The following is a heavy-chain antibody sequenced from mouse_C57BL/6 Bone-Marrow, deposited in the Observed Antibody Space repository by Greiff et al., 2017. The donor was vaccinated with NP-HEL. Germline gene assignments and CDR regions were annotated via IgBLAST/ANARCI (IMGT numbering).Heavy chain of an antibody. Sequence: QVQLKESGPELVKPGASVKLSCKASGYTFTSYDINWVKQRPGQGLEWIGWIYPRDGSTTYNEKFKGKATLTVDTSSSTAYMELHSLTSEDSAVYFCARNYYYGSSHWYFDVWGTGTTVTVSS. CDR1: GYTFTSYD. D-gene: IGHD1-1*01. CDR3: ARNYYYGSSHWYFDV. V-gene: IGHV1-85*01. CDR2: IYPRDGST. J-gene: IGHJ1*03.